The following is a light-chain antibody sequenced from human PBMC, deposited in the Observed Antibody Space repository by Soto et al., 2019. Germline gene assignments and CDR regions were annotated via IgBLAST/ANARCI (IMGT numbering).Light chain of an antibody. CDR2: DVN. Sequence: QSVLTQPASVSGSSGQSITISCTGTSSDVGGYNYVSWYQQRPGKAPKLMIYDVNNRPSGVSNRFSASKSGNTASLTISGLQAEDEADYYCSSYSSTTTLVFGGGTKLTVL. J-gene: IGLJ3*02. CDR3: SSYSSTTTLV. CDR1: SSDVGGYNY. V-gene: IGLV2-14*01.